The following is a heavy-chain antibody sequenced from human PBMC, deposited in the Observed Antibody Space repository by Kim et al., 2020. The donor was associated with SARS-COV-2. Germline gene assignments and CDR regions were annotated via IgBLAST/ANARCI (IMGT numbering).Heavy chain of an antibody. D-gene: IGHD2-15*01. V-gene: IGHV4-31*03. CDR1: GGSIFNDDYY. Sequence: SETLSLTCTVSGGSIFNDDYYWTWIRQHPGKGPEWIGYIHHRGSTFYNPTLQSRVSISVDTSKNQFSLRLTSVTAADAALYFCAREDGLQGWLDPWGQGTLVAVSS. CDR2: IHHRGST. CDR3: AREDGLQGWLDP. J-gene: IGHJ5*02.